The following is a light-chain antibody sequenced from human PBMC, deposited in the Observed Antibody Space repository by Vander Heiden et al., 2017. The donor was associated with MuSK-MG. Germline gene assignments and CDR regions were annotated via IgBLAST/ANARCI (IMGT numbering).Light chain of an antibody. V-gene: IGKV1-27*01. Sequence: DIQMTQSPSSLSGSVGDRVTITCRASQGISLYLAWYQQKPGKVPKLLISAASTLQSGVPSRFRGSGSGTEFTLTISGLQPEDVATYYCQKSNSAPPLTFGGGTKVEIK. J-gene: IGKJ4*01. CDR2: AAS. CDR1: QGISLY. CDR3: QKSNSAPPLT.